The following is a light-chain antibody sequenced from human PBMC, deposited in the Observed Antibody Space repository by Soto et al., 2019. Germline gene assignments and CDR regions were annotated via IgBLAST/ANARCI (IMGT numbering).Light chain of an antibody. J-gene: IGKJ4*01. CDR1: QDISSA. CDR3: QQFNDFPLT. CDR2: DAS. V-gene: IGKV1D-13*01. Sequence: IQLTQSPSSLSASVGDRVTITCRAGQDISSALAWYQQKPGKVPKLLLYDASSLDAGVPSRFSGSGSGTDFTLSITSLRPEDFATYYCQQFNDFPLTFGGGTKVQIK.